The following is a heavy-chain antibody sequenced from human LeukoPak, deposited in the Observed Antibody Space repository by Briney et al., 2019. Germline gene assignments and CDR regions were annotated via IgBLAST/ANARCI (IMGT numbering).Heavy chain of an antibody. CDR1: GYSFTSYW. J-gene: IGHJ6*03. V-gene: IGHV5-51*01. CDR3: ARRGSGWYNYYYMDV. D-gene: IGHD6-19*01. CDR2: IYPGGSDT. Sequence: GESLKISCKGSGYSFTSYWIGWVRQMPGKGLEWMGIIYPGGSDTRYSPSFQGQVTISADKSISTAYLQWSSLKASDTAMYYCARRGSGWYNYYYMDVWGKGTTVTVSS.